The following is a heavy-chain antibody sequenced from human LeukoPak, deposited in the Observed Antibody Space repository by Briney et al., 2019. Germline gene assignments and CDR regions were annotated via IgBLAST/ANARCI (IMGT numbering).Heavy chain of an antibody. V-gene: IGHV4-59*08. Sequence: PSETLSLTCTVSGGSISNYYWSWIRQPPGKGLEWIGYIYYSGSTNYNPSLKSRVTISVDTSKNQFSLKLSSVTAADTAVYYCARRRAAAGTSYFDCWGQGTLVTVSS. CDR3: ARRRAAAGTSYFDC. CDR2: IYYSGST. CDR1: GGSISNYY. J-gene: IGHJ4*02. D-gene: IGHD6-13*01.